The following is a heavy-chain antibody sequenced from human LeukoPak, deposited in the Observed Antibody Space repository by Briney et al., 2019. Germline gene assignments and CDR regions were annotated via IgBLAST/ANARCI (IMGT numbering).Heavy chain of an antibody. J-gene: IGHJ4*02. V-gene: IGHV3-23*01. CDR1: GITLSNYG. CDR2: ISDSGGRT. D-gene: IGHD3-22*01. Sequence: GGSLRLSCAVSGITLSNYGMSWVRQAPGKGREWVAGISDSGGRTNYADSVKGRFTISRDNPKNTLYLQMNSLGAEDTAVYFCAKRGVVIRVILVGFHKEAYYFDSWGQGALVTVSS. CDR3: AKRGVVIRVILVGFHKEAYYFDS.